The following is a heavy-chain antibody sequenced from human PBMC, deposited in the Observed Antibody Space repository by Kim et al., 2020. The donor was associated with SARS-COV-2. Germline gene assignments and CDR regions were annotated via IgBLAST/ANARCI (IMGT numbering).Heavy chain of an antibody. J-gene: IGHJ5*02. CDR1: GFTFDDYT. CDR2: ISWDGGST. Sequence: GGSLRLSCAASGFTFDDYTMHWVRQAPGKGLEWVSLISWDGGSTYYADSVKGRFTISRDNSKNSLYLQMNSLRTEDTALYYCAKDTLGQEGWFDPWGQGTLVTVSS. V-gene: IGHV3-43*01. CDR3: AKDTLGQEGWFDP. D-gene: IGHD7-27*01.